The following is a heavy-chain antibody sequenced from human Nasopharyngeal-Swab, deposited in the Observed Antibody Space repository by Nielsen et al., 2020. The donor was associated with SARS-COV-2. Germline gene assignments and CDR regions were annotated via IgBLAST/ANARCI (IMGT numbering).Heavy chain of an antibody. Sequence: GGSLRLSCAASGFTFSSYAMSWVRQAPGKGLGWVSAISGSGGSTYYADSVKGRFTISRDNSKNTLYLQMNSLRAEDTAVYYCAKGGTPLTPAPPYFDYWGQGTLVTVSS. CDR3: AKGGTPLTPAPPYFDY. CDR1: GFTFSSYA. CDR2: ISGSGGST. V-gene: IGHV3-23*01. J-gene: IGHJ4*02. D-gene: IGHD1-1*01.